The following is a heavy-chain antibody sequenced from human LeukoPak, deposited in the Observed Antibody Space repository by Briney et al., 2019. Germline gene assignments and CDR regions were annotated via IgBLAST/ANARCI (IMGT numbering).Heavy chain of an antibody. CDR1: GLTFDDYA. CDR3: AKAYCSGGSCYSGILGNYYFDY. CDR2: ISWNSGSI. V-gene: IGHV3-9*01. Sequence: GGSLRLSCAASGLTFDDYAMHWVRQAPGKGLEWVSGISWNSGSIGYADSVKGRFTISRDNAKNSLYLQMNSLRAEDTALYYCAKAYCSGGSCYSGILGNYYFDYWGQGTPVTVSS. J-gene: IGHJ4*02. D-gene: IGHD2-15*01.